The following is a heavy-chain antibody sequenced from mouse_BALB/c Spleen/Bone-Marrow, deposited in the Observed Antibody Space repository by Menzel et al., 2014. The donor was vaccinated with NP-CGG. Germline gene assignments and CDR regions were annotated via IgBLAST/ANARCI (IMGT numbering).Heavy chain of an antibody. J-gene: IGHJ2*01. CDR1: GYSFTGYY. CDR2: ISCYNGAS. V-gene: IGHV1S34*01. D-gene: IGHD2-1*01. Sequence: CYKASGYSFTGYYMHWIKQSHGKSLEWIGYISCYNGASGYNQKFKGKATFTVDTSSTIAYMQFNSLTSEDSAVYYCARRRDGTNYFDYWGQGTTLTVSS. CDR3: ARRRDGTNYFDY.